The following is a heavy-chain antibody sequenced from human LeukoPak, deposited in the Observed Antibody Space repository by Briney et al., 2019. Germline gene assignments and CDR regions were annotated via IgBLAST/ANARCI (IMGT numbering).Heavy chain of an antibody. J-gene: IGHJ4*02. CDR2: IYYSGST. V-gene: IGHV4-31*03. CDR1: GGSISSGGYY. Sequence: PSETLSLTCTVSGGSISSGGYYWSWIRQHPGKGLEWIGYIYYSGSTYYNPSLKSRVTISVDTSKNQFSLKLSSVTAADTAVYYCARLARYFAFDYWGQGTLGTVSS. CDR3: ARLARYFAFDY. D-gene: IGHD3-9*01.